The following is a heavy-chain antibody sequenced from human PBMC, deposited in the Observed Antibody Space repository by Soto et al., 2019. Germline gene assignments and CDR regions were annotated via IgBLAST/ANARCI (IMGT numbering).Heavy chain of an antibody. J-gene: IGHJ5*02. V-gene: IGHV4-4*02. CDR1: GGSISGNDW. D-gene: IGHD3-10*01. CDR3: ARQTYAPVIRGVLMP. CDR2: ISHTGDT. Sequence: PSETLSLTCAVSGGSISGNDWWSWVRQPPKKGLEWIGEISHTGDTNYSPSLKSRATMSVDKSKNQFSLKLSSVTAADTAIYYCARQTYAPVIRGVLMPWGHGALVTVSS.